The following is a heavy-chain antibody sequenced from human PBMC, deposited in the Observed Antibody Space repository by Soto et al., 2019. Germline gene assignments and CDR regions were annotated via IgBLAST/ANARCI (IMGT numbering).Heavy chain of an antibody. Sequence: QLQLQESGPGLVKPSETLSLTCTVSGGSISSSSYYWGWIRQPPGKGLEWIGSIYYSGSTYYNPSLRSRFTKSLDTSRNQCSLKRRSVTSADTAVYYCARHYGDTDMVYCDYWGQGTLVTVSS. V-gene: IGHV4-39*01. D-gene: IGHD5-18*01. CDR1: GGSISSSSYY. J-gene: IGHJ4*02. CDR3: ARHYGDTDMVYCDY. CDR2: IYYSGST.